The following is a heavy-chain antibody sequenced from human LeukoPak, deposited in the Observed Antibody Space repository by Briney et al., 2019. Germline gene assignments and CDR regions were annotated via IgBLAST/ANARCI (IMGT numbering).Heavy chain of an antibody. CDR2: IDTAGDP. D-gene: IGHD3-22*01. CDR1: GFSFSRYE. J-gene: IGHJ4*02. Sequence: PGGSLRLSCAASGFSFSRYEMHWVRQAPGKGLEWVSSIDTAGDPYYSASVEGRFTISREDATNSFVLQMHSLRAGDTGVYFCARGKYYFDSINYFDSWGQGTLVTVSS. V-gene: IGHV3-13*05. CDR3: ARGKYYFDSINYFDS.